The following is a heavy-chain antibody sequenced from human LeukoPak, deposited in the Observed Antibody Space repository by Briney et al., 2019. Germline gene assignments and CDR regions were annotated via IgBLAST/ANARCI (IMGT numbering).Heavy chain of an antibody. CDR1: GGSISSYY. D-gene: IGHD6-25*01. V-gene: IGHV4-59*01. J-gene: IGHJ4*02. CDR3: ARDLAGFDY. Sequence: PSETLSLTCTVSGGSISSYYWHWIRQPPGKGLEWIGYIYHSGSTNYNPSLKSRVTISLDTSKNQFSLKLTSVTAADTAVYHCARDLAGFDYWGQGTLVTVSS. CDR2: IYHSGST.